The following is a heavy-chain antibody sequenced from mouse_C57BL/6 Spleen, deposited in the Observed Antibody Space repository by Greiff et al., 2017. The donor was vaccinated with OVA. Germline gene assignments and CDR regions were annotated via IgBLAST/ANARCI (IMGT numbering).Heavy chain of an antibody. CDR3: TTSSYGSSYGAMDY. J-gene: IGHJ4*01. Sequence: EVQLQQSGAELVRPGASVKLSCTASGFNIKDDYMHWVKQRPEQGLEWIGWIDPENGDTEYASKFQGKATITADTSSNTAYLQLSSLTSEDTAVYYCTTSSYGSSYGAMDYWGQGTSVTVSS. CDR2: IDPENGDT. CDR1: GFNIKDDY. D-gene: IGHD1-1*01. V-gene: IGHV14-4*01.